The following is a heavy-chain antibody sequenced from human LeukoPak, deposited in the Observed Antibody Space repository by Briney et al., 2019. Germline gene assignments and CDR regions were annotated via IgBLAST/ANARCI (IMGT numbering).Heavy chain of an antibody. Sequence: RGSLRLSCAASGFPFSSYWVHWVRQAPRKGLVWVSAISGSGGSTYYADSVKGRFTISRDNSKNTLYLQMNSLRAEDTAVYYCAKEGKQQLADFDYWGQGTLVTVSS. CDR1: GFPFSSYW. V-gene: IGHV3-23*01. J-gene: IGHJ4*02. D-gene: IGHD6-6*01. CDR2: ISGSGGST. CDR3: AKEGKQQLADFDY.